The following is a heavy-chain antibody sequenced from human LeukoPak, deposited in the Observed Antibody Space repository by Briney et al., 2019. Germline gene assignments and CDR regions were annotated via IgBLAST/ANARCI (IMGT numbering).Heavy chain of an antibody. CDR1: GFTFSSYW. V-gene: IGHV3-74*01. D-gene: IGHD5-12*01. Sequence: GGSLRLSCAASGFTFSSYWMHWVRQAPGKGLVWVSRINSDGSSTSYADSVKGRFTISGDNSKNTLYLQMNSLRAEDTAVYYCARPGYSGYQNFDYWGQGTLVTVSS. CDR2: INSDGSST. CDR3: ARPGYSGYQNFDY. J-gene: IGHJ4*02.